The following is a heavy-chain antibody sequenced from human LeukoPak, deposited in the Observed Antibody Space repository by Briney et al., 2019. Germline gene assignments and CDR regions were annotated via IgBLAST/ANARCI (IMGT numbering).Heavy chain of an antibody. CDR3: ARDRRANYYDSSGYFSSDPIDY. J-gene: IGHJ4*02. V-gene: IGHV3-33*01. CDR2: IWYDGSNK. CDR1: GFTFSSYG. D-gene: IGHD3-22*01. Sequence: PGGSLRLSCAASGFTFSSYGMHWVRQAPGKGLEWVAVIWYDGSNKYYADSVKGRFTISRDNSKNTLYLQMNSLRAEDTAVYYCARDRRANYYDSSGYFSSDPIDYWGQGTLVTVSS.